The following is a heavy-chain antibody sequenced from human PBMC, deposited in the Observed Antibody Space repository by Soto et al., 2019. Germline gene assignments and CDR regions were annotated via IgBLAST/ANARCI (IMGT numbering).Heavy chain of an antibody. CDR3: ASEYAPGSPNYDY. CDR1: GFTFSDYS. CDR2: FTRRGNI. V-gene: IGHV3-23*01. Sequence: VGSLRLSCAVSGFTFSDYSMSCVRQAPGRGLEWVSTFTRRGNIYYADSVKGRFTISRDNSKSTLYLQMDSLRAEDTALYYCASEYAPGSPNYDYWGLGTLVTGSS. D-gene: IGHD3-10*01. J-gene: IGHJ4*02.